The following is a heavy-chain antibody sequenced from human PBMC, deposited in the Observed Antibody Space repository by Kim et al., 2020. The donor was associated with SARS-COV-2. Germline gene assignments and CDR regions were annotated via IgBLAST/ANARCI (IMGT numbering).Heavy chain of an antibody. V-gene: IGHV3-33*01. CDR3: ARDGTVVRHYYYYGMDV. CDR1: GFTFSSYG. J-gene: IGHJ6*02. CDR2: IWYDGSNK. D-gene: IGHD3-10*02. Sequence: GGSLRLSCAASGFTFSSYGMHWVRQAPGKGLEWVAVIWYDGSNKYYADSVKGRFTISRDNSKNTLYLQMNSLRAEDTAVYYCARDGTVVRHYYYYGMDVWGQGTTVTVSS.